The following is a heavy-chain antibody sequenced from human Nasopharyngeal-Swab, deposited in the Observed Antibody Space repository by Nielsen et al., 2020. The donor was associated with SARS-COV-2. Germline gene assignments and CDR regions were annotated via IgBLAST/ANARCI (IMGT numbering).Heavy chain of an antibody. V-gene: IGHV3-48*02. CDR2: ISSSSSTI. CDR1: GSTFSSYS. D-gene: IGHD2-2*01. J-gene: IGHJ3*02. Sequence: GASLKISCAASGSTFSSYSMNWVRQAPGKGLEWVSYISSSSSTIYYADSVKGRFTISRDNAKNSLYLQMNSLRDEDTAVYYCARYCSSTSCYRTSAFDIWGQGTMVTVSS. CDR3: ARYCSSTSCYRTSAFDI.